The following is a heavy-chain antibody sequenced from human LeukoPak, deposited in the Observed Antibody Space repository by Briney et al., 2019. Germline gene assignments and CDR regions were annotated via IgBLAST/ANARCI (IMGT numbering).Heavy chain of an antibody. CDR1: GFIFSSYW. CDR2: IKQDGSEK. D-gene: IGHD3-3*01. CDR3: ARHVRFEGVDY. J-gene: IGHJ4*02. Sequence: GGSLRLSCASSGFIFSSYWMSWVPQAPGQGQEWVANIKQDGSEKYYVDSVKGRFTISRDNAKNSLFLEMNSLRAEDTAVYYCARHVRFEGVDYWGQGTLVTVSS. V-gene: IGHV3-7*01.